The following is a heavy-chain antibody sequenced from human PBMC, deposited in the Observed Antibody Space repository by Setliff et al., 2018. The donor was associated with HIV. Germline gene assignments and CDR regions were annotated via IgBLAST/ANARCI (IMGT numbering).Heavy chain of an antibody. CDR3: ARHRDPPGSRWIYYYYYMDL. D-gene: IGHD6-13*01. CDR1: GDSISGSSYY. Sequence: PSETLSLTCTVSGDSISGSSYYWGWIRQPPGKRLEWLGSIYQSGSTSYNPSLSSRLTISVDTSKNQVSLRLSSVTAADTGVYYCARHRDPPGSRWIYYYYYMDLWGEGTTVTVSS. V-gene: IGHV4-39*01. J-gene: IGHJ6*03. CDR2: IYQSGST.